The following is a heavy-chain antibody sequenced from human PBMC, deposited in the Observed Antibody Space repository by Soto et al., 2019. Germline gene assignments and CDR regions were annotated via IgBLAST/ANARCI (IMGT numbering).Heavy chain of an antibody. CDR2: IYYSGST. D-gene: IGHD2-15*01. J-gene: IGHJ5*01. CDR3: ARKYMVANVIYS. V-gene: IGHV4-39*01. CDR1: GGSISSSSYY. Sequence: PSETLSLTCTVSGGSISSSSYYWGWIRQPPGKGLEWIGSIYYSGSTYYNPSLKSRVTISVDTSKNQFSLKLSSVTAADTAVYYCARKYMVANVIYSRAQRALLPISS.